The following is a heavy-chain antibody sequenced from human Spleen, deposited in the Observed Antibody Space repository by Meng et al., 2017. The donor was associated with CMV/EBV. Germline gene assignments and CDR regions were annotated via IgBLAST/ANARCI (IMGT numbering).Heavy chain of an antibody. D-gene: IGHD2-2*01. J-gene: IGHJ4*02. CDR2: IYYSGST. Sequence: SETLSLTCTVSGGSVSSGSYYWSWIRQSPGKGLEWIGYIYYSGSTSYNPSLKSRVTISEDTSKNQFSLKLSSVTAADTAVYYCARGVAIPAARDWGQGTLVTVSS. V-gene: IGHV4-61*01. CDR1: GGSVSSGSYY. CDR3: ARGVAIPAARD.